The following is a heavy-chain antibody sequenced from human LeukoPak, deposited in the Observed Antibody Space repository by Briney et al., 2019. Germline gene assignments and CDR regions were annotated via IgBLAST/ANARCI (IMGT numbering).Heavy chain of an antibody. D-gene: IGHD3-3*01. CDR2: IIPIFGTA. Sequence: ASVTVSCTASGGTFSSYAISWVRQAPGQGLEWMGGIIPIFGTANYAQKFQGRVTITADESTSTAYMELSSLRSEDTAVYYCARGYYDFWSGPNPSYYYYYGMDVWGQGTTVTVSS. V-gene: IGHV1-69*01. CDR1: GGTFSSYA. CDR3: ARGYYDFWSGPNPSYYYYYGMDV. J-gene: IGHJ6*02.